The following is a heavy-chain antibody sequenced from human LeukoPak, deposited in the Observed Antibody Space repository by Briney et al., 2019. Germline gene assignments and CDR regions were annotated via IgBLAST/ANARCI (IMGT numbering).Heavy chain of an antibody. J-gene: IGHJ2*01. CDR3: AKGPKENWYFDL. CDR1: GFNFDDSA. V-gene: IGHV3-9*03. Sequence: GRSLRLSCAASGFNFDDSAIHWVRQAPGKGLEWVSAMNWISDFKAYADSVKGRFTISRDNDKNSVHLQMNSLRPEDMAVYYCAKGPKENWYFDLWGRGTLVTVPS. CDR2: MNWISDFK.